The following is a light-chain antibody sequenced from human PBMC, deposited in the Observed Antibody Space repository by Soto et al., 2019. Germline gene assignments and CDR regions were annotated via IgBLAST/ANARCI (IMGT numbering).Light chain of an antibody. CDR3: QQSYSTPVT. CDR1: QSISSY. J-gene: IGKJ3*01. V-gene: IGKV1-39*01. Sequence: DIQMTQSPSSLSASVGDRVTITCRASQSISSYLNWYQQKPGKATKVLIYAASSLQSGVPSRFSGSGSGTDFTLTISSLQPEDFANYYCQQSYSTPVTFGPGTKVDIK. CDR2: AAS.